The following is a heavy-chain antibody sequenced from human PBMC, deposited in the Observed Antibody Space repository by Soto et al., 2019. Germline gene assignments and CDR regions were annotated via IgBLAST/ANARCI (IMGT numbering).Heavy chain of an antibody. CDR1: GYTFTTYG. D-gene: IGHD6-6*01. CDR2: ISTYNGNT. V-gene: IGHV1-18*01. CDR3: AVDYTRSYYFDH. J-gene: IGHJ4*02. Sequence: QVRLVQSGAEVKKPGASVKVSCKASGYTFTTYGITWMRQAPGQGPEWMGYISTYNGNTNYAQRLQGSVTLTTDTSTSTAYMELRSLNFDDTAVYYCAVDYTRSYYFDHWGQGTLVTVSS.